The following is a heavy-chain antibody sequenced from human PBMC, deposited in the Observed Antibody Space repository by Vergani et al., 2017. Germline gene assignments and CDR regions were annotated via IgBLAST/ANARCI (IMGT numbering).Heavy chain of an antibody. V-gene: IGHV4-59*01. CDR1: GGSLINYY. CDR2: IYSSGST. CDR3: ARHGGLGADFDY. D-gene: IGHD3/OR15-3a*01. Sequence: QVQLQESGPGLVKPSETLSLTCTVSGGSLINYYWSWVRQPPGKRLEWIGYIYSSGSTTYSPSLKSRLTMSVDPSKNQFSLKLRSVTLADTAVYYCARHGGLGADFDYWGQGTLVTVSS. J-gene: IGHJ4*02.